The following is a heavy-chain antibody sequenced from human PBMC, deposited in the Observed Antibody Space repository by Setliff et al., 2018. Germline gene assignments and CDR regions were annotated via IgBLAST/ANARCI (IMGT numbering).Heavy chain of an antibody. CDR1: GYTFTSYA. CDR3: ARVPRLEWLLPTFDS. V-gene: IGHV1-3*01. D-gene: IGHD3-3*01. J-gene: IGHJ4*02. Sequence: GASVKVSCKASGYTFTSYAIHWVRQAPGQRLEWMGWINAGNGNTKYSQEFQGRVTITRDTSASTAYMELSSLRSDDTAVYYCARVPRLEWLLPTFDSWGQGTLVTVSS. CDR2: INAGNGNT.